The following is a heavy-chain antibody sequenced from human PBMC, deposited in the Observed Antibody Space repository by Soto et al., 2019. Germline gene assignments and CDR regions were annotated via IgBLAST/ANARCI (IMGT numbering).Heavy chain of an antibody. Sequence: GGSLRLSCAASGFTFSSFAMHWVRQAPGKGLEWVSVISDDGSNKYYADSVKGRFTISRDNSKNMLYLQMNSLRLEDTAVYYCARGPSSLTRFDYWGQGTLVTVSS. CDR3: ARGPSSLTRFDY. D-gene: IGHD2-2*01. J-gene: IGHJ4*02. CDR2: ISDDGSNK. V-gene: IGHV3-30-3*01. CDR1: GFTFSSFA.